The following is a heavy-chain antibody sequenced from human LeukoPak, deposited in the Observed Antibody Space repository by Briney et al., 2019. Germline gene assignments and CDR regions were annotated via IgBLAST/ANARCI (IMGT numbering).Heavy chain of an antibody. CDR2: ISSSSSYI. J-gene: IGHJ3*02. CDR3: AREADYYDSSGNSLDAFDI. CDR1: GFTFSSYS. Sequence: GGSLRLSCAASGFTFSSYSMNWVRQAPGKGLEWVSSISSSSSYIYYADSVKGRFTISRDNAKNSLYLQMNSLRAEDTAVYYCAREADYYDSSGNSLDAFDIWGQGTMVTVSS. D-gene: IGHD3-22*01. V-gene: IGHV3-21*01.